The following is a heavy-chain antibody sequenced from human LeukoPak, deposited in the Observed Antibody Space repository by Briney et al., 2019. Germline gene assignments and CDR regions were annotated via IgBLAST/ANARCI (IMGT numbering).Heavy chain of an antibody. Sequence: GGSLRLSCAASGFTFSSYAMSWVRQAPGKGLEWVSAISGSGGSTYYADSVKGRFTISRDNAKNSLYLQMNSLRAEDTAVYYCARDFSYYDSRGYSYFDYWGQGTLVTVSS. CDR3: ARDFSYYDSRGYSYFDY. CDR2: ISGSGGST. J-gene: IGHJ4*02. V-gene: IGHV3-23*01. D-gene: IGHD3-22*01. CDR1: GFTFSSYA.